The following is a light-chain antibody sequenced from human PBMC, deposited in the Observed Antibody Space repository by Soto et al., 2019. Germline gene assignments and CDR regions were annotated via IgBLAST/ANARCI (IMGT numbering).Light chain of an antibody. Sequence: DIVMTRSPDSLAVSLGERATINCKSSQTVLYSSNNMDCLAWYQQKPGQPPKLLIYWASTRESGVPDRFRGSGSGTDFTLTISSLQAEDVAVYYCQQYFDSPRTFGQGTMVEIK. V-gene: IGKV4-1*01. J-gene: IGKJ1*01. CDR1: QTVLYSSNNMDC. CDR2: WAS. CDR3: QQYFDSPRT.